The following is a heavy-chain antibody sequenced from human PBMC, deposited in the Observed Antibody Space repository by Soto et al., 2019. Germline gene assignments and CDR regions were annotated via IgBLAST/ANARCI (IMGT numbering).Heavy chain of an antibody. CDR2: IWYDGSNK. V-gene: IGHV3-33*01. J-gene: IGHJ4*01. D-gene: IGHD2-15*01. CDR1: GFTFSSYG. CDR3: ARDGYCSGGSCYSVPVFDY. Sequence: QVQLVESGGGVVQPGRSLRLSCAASGFTFSSYGMHWVRQAPGKGLEWVAVIWYDGSNKYYADSVKGRFTISRDNSKNTLYLQMNSLRAEDTAVYYCARDGYCSGGSCYSVPVFDYWGHGNLVTVSS.